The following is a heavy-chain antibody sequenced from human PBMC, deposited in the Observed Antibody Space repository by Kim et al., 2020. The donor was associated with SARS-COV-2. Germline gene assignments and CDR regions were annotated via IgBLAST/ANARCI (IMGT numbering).Heavy chain of an antibody. Sequence: SETLSLTCTVSGGSISSHYWSWIRQPPGKGLEWIGYIYYSGNTDYNPSLKSRVTISIDTSKNQFSLELRSVTAADTAMYYCARLGGAASIAYGMDVWCQG. J-gene: IGHJ6*02. V-gene: IGHV4-59*11. CDR3: ARLGGAASIAYGMDV. D-gene: IGHD3-16*01. CDR2: IYYSGNT. CDR1: GGSISSHY.